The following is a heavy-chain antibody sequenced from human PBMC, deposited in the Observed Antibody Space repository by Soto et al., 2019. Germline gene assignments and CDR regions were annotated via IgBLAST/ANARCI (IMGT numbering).Heavy chain of an antibody. D-gene: IGHD6-6*01. V-gene: IGHV4-30-2*01. CDR3: ARGGLAARKGRWFDP. CDR1: GGSISSGGYS. J-gene: IGHJ5*02. Sequence: SETLSLTCAVSGGSISSGGYSWSWIRQPPGKGLERIGYIYHSGSTYYNPSLKRRVTISVDRSKNQFSLKLSSMTAADTAVYYCARGGLAARKGRWFDPWGQGTLVTVSS. CDR2: IYHSGST.